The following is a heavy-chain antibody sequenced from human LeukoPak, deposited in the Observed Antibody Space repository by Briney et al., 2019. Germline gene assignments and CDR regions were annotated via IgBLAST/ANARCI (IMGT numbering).Heavy chain of an antibody. D-gene: IGHD6-13*01. CDR1: GFTFSSYA. Sequence: PGGSLRLSCAASGFTFSSYAMSWVRQAPGKGLEWVSAISGSGGSTYYADSVKGRFTISRDNSKSTLYLQMNSLRAEDTAVYYCAKRVPPQVSGPLTYGSSWYDYWGQGTLVIVSS. CDR2: ISGSGGST. CDR3: AKRVPPQVSGPLTYGSSWYDY. J-gene: IGHJ4*02. V-gene: IGHV3-23*01.